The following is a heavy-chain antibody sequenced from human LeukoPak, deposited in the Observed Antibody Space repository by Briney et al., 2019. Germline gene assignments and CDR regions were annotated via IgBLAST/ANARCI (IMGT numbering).Heavy chain of an antibody. J-gene: IGHJ5*02. CDR3: ARGEPVS. V-gene: IGHV3-53*01. CDR2: LCGGST. CDR1: GFTVSTSY. Sequence: PGGSLRLSCAASGFTVSTSYMTWVRQAPGKGLEWVSVLCGGSTYYADSVKGRFTISRDNSKNTLYLQMNSLRVEDTAMYYCARGEPVSWGQGTLVTVSS.